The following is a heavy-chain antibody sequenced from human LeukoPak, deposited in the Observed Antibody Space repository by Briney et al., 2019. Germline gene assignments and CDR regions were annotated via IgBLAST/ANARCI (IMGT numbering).Heavy chain of an antibody. J-gene: IGHJ5*02. CDR1: GFSFSSFW. CDR2: IHTSGDT. V-gene: IGHV3-53*01. CDR3: IVFGDSNH. D-gene: IGHD4-17*01. Sequence: GGSLRLSCAASGFSFSSFWMTWVRQAPGKGLEWVSAIHTSGDTCYADSVKGLFTISRDTSKNTLYLQINSLRVEDTAVYYCIVFGDSNHWGQGTLVTVSS.